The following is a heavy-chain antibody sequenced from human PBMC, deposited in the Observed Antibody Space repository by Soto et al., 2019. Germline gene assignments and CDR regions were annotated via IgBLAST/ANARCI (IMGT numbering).Heavy chain of an antibody. J-gene: IGHJ5*02. CDR3: ARRGGYYWFDP. V-gene: IGHV1-69*13. Sequence: SVKVSWKGSGGTFSSYAISWGRQAPGQGLEWMGGIIPIFGTANYAQKFQGRVTITADESTSTAYMELSSLRSEDTAVYYCARRGGYYWFDPWGQGTLVTVSS. D-gene: IGHD3-22*01. CDR1: GGTFSSYA. CDR2: IIPIFGTA.